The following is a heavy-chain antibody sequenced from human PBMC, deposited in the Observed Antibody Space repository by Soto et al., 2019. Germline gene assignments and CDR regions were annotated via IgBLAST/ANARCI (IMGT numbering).Heavy chain of an antibody. Sequence: PSETLSLTCAVYGGSFSGYYWSWIRQPPGKGLEWIGEINHSGGTNYNPSLKSRVTISVDTSKNQFSLKLSSVTAADTAVYYCARARSGYSYGYRLDPWGQGTLVTVS. CDR1: GGSFSGYY. CDR2: INHSGGT. J-gene: IGHJ5*02. CDR3: ARARSGYSYGYRLDP. D-gene: IGHD5-18*01. V-gene: IGHV4-34*01.